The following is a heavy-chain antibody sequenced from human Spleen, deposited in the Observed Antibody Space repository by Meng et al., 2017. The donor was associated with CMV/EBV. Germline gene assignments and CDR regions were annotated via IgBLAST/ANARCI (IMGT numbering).Heavy chain of an antibody. D-gene: IGHD3-22*01. V-gene: IGHV3-23*01. CDR3: ARGYYDSSGYYYVGYYYGMDV. CDR1: GFIFSKYA. CDR2: ISGSGGST. Sequence: GESLKISCVASGFIFSKYAMTWVRQAPGKGLEWVSGISGSGGSTYYADSVKGRFTISRDNSKNTLYLQMNSLRAEDTAVYYCARGYYDSSGYYYVGYYYGMDVWGQGTTVTVSS. J-gene: IGHJ6*02.